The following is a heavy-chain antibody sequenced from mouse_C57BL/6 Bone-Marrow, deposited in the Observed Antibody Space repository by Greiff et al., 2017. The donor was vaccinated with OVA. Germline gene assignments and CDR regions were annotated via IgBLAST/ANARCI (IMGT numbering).Heavy chain of an antibody. Sequence: EVQRVESGGGLVQPGGSLKLSCAASGFTFSDYYMYWFRQTPEKRLEWVAYISNGGGSTYYPDTVKGRFTISRDNAKNTLYLQMSRLKSEDTAMYYCARRLYHGGFAYWGQGTLVTVSA. CDR3: ARRLYHGGFAY. CDR2: ISNGGGST. D-gene: IGHD2-1*01. CDR1: GFTFSDYY. J-gene: IGHJ3*01. V-gene: IGHV5-12*01.